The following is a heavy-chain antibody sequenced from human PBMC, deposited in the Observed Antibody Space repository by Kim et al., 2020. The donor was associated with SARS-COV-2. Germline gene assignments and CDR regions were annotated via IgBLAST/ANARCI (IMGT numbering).Heavy chain of an antibody. V-gene: IGHV3-48*03. J-gene: IGHJ6*02. CDR3: ARDNKNDFWSGYHYSGMDV. CDR2: ISSSGRTI. D-gene: IGHD3-3*01. Sequence: GGSLRLSCAASGFTFSSYVMNWVRQAPGKGLAWVSYISSSGRTIYYAESVKGRFTSSRDNAKNSLSLQMNSLRGEDTAVYYCARDNKNDFWSGYHYSGMDVWGQGTTVTVSS. CDR1: GFTFSSYV.